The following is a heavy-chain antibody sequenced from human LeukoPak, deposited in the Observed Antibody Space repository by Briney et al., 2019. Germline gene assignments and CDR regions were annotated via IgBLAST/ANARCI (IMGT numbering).Heavy chain of an antibody. CDR1: GFTFSSYA. CDR2: ISSNGGST. D-gene: IGHD3-10*01. V-gene: IGHV3-64*01. CDR3: ARDTMVRGVIKEYYFDY. Sequence: GGSLRLSCAASGFTFSSYAMHWVRQAPGKGLEYVSAISSNGGSTYYANSVKGRFTISRDNSKNTLYLQMGSLRAEDMAVYYCARDTMVRGVIKEYYFDYWGQGTLVTVSS. J-gene: IGHJ4*02.